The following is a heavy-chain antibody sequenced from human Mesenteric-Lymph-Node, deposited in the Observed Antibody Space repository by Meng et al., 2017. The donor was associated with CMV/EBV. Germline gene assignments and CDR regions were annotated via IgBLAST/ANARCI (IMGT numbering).Heavy chain of an antibody. CDR1: GDSIFMYESA. CDR3: AYFGDLPPLW. CDR2: TLYKSESIN. Sequence: QVHIQRPSPGLVNAFPALSRTCNLPGDSIFMYESAWNRIRQSPSVGLGWLGKTLYKSESINDYAVSVKSRISVNLDTSKNQLSLRLNFVTPEDTAVYYCAYFGDLPPLWWGQGTLVTVSS. V-gene: IGHV6-1*01. D-gene: IGHD3-16*01. J-gene: IGHJ4*02.